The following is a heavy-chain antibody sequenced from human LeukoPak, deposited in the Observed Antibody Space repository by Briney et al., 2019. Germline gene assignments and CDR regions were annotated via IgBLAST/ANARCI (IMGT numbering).Heavy chain of an antibody. CDR3: ARLGDLGMDV. CDR2: IYHTGSS. J-gene: IGHJ6*02. V-gene: IGHV4-30-4*01. CDR1: GDPITSGDYF. D-gene: IGHD3-16*01. Sequence: SETLSLTCRVTGDPITSGDYFWSWVRQPPGKGLEWVGYIYHTGSSYCNPSLKNRLSLSVDTSKNQFSLNLTSVTVADTARYFCARLGDLGMDVWGQGTTVSV.